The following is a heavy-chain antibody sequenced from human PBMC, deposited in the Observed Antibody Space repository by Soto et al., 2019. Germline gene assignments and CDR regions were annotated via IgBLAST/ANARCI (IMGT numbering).Heavy chain of an antibody. J-gene: IGHJ4*02. Sequence: GASVKVSCKASGYISTNFAMHWVRHAPGQRLEWMGWINAGNGDTEYSQKFQDRVTITRDTSASTAYMELSSLRSEDTAMYYCASKNSGSSWYTVDFDYWGQGTLVTVSS. CDR3: ASKNSGSSWYTVDFDY. D-gene: IGHD6-13*01. CDR2: INAGNGDT. CDR1: GYISTNFA. V-gene: IGHV1-3*01.